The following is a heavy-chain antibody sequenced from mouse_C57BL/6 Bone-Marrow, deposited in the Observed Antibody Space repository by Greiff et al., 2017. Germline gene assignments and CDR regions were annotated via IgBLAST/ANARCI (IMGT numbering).Heavy chain of an antibody. CDR3: VRHGADYARDY. CDR2: IRSKSNNYAT. CDR1: GFSFNTYA. V-gene: IGHV10-1*01. J-gene: IGHJ4*01. Sequence: EVKLVESGGGLVQPKGSLKLSCAASGFSFNTYAMNWVRQAPGKGLEWVARIRSKSNNYATYYADSVKDRFTISRDDSESMLYLQMNNLKTEDTAMYYCVRHGADYARDYWGQGTSVTVSS. D-gene: IGHD1-1*02.